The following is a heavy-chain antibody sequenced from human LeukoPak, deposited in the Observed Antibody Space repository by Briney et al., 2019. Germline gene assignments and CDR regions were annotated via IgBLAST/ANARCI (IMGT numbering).Heavy chain of an antibody. Sequence: GASVKVSCKASGYTFTGYYMHWVRQAPGQGLEWMGWINPNSGGTNYAQKLQGRVTMTTDTSTSTAYMELRSLRSDDTAVYYCARLKYYQDWFDPWGQGTLVTVSS. D-gene: IGHD2-2*01. CDR1: GYTFTGYY. J-gene: IGHJ5*02. V-gene: IGHV1-2*02. CDR3: ARLKYYQDWFDP. CDR2: INPNSGGT.